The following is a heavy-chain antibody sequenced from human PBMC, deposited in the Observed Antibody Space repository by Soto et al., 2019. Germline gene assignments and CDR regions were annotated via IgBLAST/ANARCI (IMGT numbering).Heavy chain of an antibody. CDR1: GYSFINYD. V-gene: IGHV1-18*01. D-gene: IGHD3-3*01. J-gene: IGHJ6*02. Sequence: ASVKVSCKASGYSFINYDISWVRQAPGQGLEWMGWVSAYSGNTNYAQNLQGRVTMTRDTSMSTAYMELRSLRSEDTAVYFCARVPRGYTIFGVVFYGMDVWGQGATVTVSS. CDR3: ARVPRGYTIFGVVFYGMDV. CDR2: VSAYSGNT.